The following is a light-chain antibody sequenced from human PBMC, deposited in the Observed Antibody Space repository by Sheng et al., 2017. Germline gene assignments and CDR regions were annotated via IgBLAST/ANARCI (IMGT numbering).Light chain of an antibody. CDR3: QQYNNWPPWT. CDR1: QSVGSN. J-gene: IGKJ1*01. CDR2: GAS. V-gene: IGKV3-15*01. Sequence: EILMTQSPATLSVSPGERATLSCRASQSVGSNFAWYQQKPGQAPRLLIYGASTRATGIPARFSGSGSGTEFTLTISSLQSEDFAVYYCQQYNNWPPWTFGQGTQVEIK.